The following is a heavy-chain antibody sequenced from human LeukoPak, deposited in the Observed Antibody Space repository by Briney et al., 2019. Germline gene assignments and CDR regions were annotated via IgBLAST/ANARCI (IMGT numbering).Heavy chain of an antibody. D-gene: IGHD3-22*01. CDR2: IYYSGST. V-gene: IGHV4-59*08. J-gene: IGHJ5*02. CDR1: GGSISNYY. CDR3: ARRVDHYESGGWYNWFDP. Sequence: PSETLSLTCTVSGGSISNYYWSWIRQPPGKGLEWIGFIYYSGSTNYNPSLKSRVTISVDMSKSQFSRRLSSVTAADTAVYYCARRVDHYESGGWYNWFDPWGQGTLVTVSS.